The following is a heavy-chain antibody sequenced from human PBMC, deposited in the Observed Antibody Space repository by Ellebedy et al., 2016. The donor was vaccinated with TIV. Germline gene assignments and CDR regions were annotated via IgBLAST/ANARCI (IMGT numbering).Heavy chain of an antibody. Sequence: GGSLRLSXAASGFTFSNYWMHWVRQAPGKGLVWVSRISTDGGSTAYADSVKGRFTISRDNAKNTLYLEMNSLRAEDTAVYYCARGPIFQAHYGMDVWGQGTTVTVSS. CDR3: ARGPIFQAHYGMDV. CDR1: GFTFSNYW. J-gene: IGHJ6*02. V-gene: IGHV3-74*01. CDR2: ISTDGGST. D-gene: IGHD3-3*01.